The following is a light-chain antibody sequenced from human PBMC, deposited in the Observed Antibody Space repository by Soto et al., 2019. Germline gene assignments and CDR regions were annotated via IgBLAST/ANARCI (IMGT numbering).Light chain of an antibody. CDR3: QQYKDWPTT. J-gene: IGKJ1*01. CDR2: GAS. V-gene: IGKV3-15*01. Sequence: EIVMSQSQANLSVAPGARATLSFRASQSISDTLAWYQQKPGQAPRLLVYGASTRATGIPARFSGSGAGTDFTLTITSLQSEDFGVYFCQQYKDWPTTFGQGTKVDI. CDR1: QSISDT.